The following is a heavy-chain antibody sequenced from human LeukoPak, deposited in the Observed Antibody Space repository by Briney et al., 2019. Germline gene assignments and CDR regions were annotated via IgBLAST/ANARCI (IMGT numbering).Heavy chain of an antibody. J-gene: IGHJ4*02. D-gene: IGHD5-18*01. V-gene: IGHV3-23*01. CDR3: ASRIKYSYGAQY. Sequence: GGSLRLSCAASGFTFSGYAMSWIRQAPGKGLEWVSAISGSGGSTYYADSVKGRFTISRDNSKNTLYLQMNSLRAEDTAVYYCASRIKYSYGAQYWGQGTLVTVSS. CDR2: ISGSGGST. CDR1: GFTFSGYA.